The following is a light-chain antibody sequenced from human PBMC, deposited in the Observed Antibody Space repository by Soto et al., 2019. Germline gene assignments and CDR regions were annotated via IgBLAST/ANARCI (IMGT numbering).Light chain of an antibody. Sequence: DFVMTQSPLSLPVTPGEPASISCRSSQSLLHSNGYNYLDWYLQKPGQSPQLLIYLGSNRDSGVPDWFSGSGSGTDFTLKISRVEAEDVGVYYCMQALQTPPTFGQGTKVEIK. V-gene: IGKV2-28*01. CDR3: MQALQTPPT. CDR2: LGS. CDR1: QSLLHSNGYNY. J-gene: IGKJ1*01.